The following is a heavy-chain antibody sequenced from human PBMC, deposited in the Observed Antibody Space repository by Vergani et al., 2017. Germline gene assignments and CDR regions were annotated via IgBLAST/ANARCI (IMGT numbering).Heavy chain of an antibody. J-gene: IGHJ5*02. V-gene: IGHV1-45*02. CDR3: ALAESSTSWINSVCINPETGSWFDH. CDR1: GYTFTYRY. CDR2: ITPFNGNT. D-gene: IGHD2-2*01. Sequence: QMQLVQSGAEVKKTGSSVKVSCKASGYTFTYRYLHWVRQAPGQALEWMGWITPFNGNTNYAQKFQDRVTITRDRSMSTAYMELSSLRSEDTAMYYCALAESSTSWINSVCINPETGSWFDHWGQGTLVTVSS.